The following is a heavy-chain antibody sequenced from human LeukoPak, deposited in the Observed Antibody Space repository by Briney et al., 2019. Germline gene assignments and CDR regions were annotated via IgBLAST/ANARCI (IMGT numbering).Heavy chain of an antibody. CDR1: GGSFSGYY. Sequence: SETLSLTCAVYGGSFSGYYWSWIRQPPGKGLEWIGGINHSGSTNYNPSLKSRVTISVDTSKNQFSLKLSSVTAADTAVYYCARTDFWSGYYPYYYYYYMDVWGKGTTVTVSS. CDR3: ARTDFWSGYYPYYYYYYMDV. V-gene: IGHV4-34*01. CDR2: INHSGST. D-gene: IGHD3-3*01. J-gene: IGHJ6*03.